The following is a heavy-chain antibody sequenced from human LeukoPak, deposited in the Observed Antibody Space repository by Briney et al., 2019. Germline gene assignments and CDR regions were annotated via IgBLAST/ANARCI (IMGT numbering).Heavy chain of an antibody. J-gene: IGHJ3*02. Sequence: SETLSLTCTVSGGSISSYYWSWIRQPPGKGLEWIGYIYYSGSTNYNPSLKSRVTISVDTSKNQFSLKLSSVTAADTAVYYCARQTGDDTSVAFDIWGQGTMLTVSS. D-gene: IGHD7-27*01. CDR2: IYYSGST. V-gene: IGHV4-59*08. CDR1: GGSISSYY. CDR3: ARQTGDDTSVAFDI.